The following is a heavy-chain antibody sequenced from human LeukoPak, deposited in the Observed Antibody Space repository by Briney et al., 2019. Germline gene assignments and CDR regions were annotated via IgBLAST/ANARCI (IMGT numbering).Heavy chain of an antibody. J-gene: IGHJ4*02. V-gene: IGHV1-69*02. D-gene: IGHD3-22*01. CDR1: GGTFSSYT. Sequence: SVKVSCKASGGTFSSYTISWVRQAPGQGLEWMGRIIPILGIANYAQKFQGRVTITADKSTSTAYMELSSLRSEDTAVYYCARGYYDSSGYSPFDYWGQGTLVTVYS. CDR3: ARGYYDSSGYSPFDY. CDR2: IIPILGIA.